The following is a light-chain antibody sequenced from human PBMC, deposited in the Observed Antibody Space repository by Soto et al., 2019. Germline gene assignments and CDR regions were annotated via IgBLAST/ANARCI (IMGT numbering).Light chain of an antibody. J-gene: IGKJ2*01. CDR3: MQSLQLPYT. Sequence: EIVVTQTPLSMSVTLGQPASIACKSGQSLVLTDGKTYLFWYLQKPGQPPQPLIYRLSNRFSGVPDRFSGSGSGTDFTLKISRVEADDVGVYYCMQSLQLPYTFAQGTNLEIK. CDR1: QSLVLTDGKTY. CDR2: RLS. V-gene: IGKV2D-29*01.